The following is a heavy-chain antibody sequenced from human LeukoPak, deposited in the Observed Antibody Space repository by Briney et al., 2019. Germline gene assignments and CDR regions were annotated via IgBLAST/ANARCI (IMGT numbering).Heavy chain of an antibody. Sequence: SETLPLTCTVSGGSISSYYWSWIRQPPGKGLEWIGYIYYSGSTNYNPSLKSRVTISVDTSKNQFSLKLSSVTAADTAVYYCARREPYYYYYMDVWGKGTTVTVSS. CDR3: ARREPYYYYYMDV. J-gene: IGHJ6*03. CDR1: GGSISSYY. CDR2: IYYSGST. D-gene: IGHD1-14*01. V-gene: IGHV4-59*01.